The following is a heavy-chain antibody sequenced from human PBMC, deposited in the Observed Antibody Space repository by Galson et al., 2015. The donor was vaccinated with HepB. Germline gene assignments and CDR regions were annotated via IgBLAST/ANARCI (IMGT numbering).Heavy chain of an antibody. CDR3: ARHKYSTSLNDALQM. CDR2: IYLLDSAT. V-gene: IGHV5-51*01. D-gene: IGHD2-2*01. J-gene: IGHJ3*01. CDR1: GHMFTYYW. Sequence: QSGAEVKKPGESLNISCKGSGHMFTYYWIAWVRQMPGKGLEWMGTIYLLDSATRYSPSFEGHVTISADKSIRTAYLQLSSLEASDSAMYYCARHKYSTSLNDALQMWGQGTMVTV.